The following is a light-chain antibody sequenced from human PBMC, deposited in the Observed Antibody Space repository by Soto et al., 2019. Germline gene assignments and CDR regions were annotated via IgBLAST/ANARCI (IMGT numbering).Light chain of an antibody. CDR1: SSDVGGYNY. Sequence: QSALTQPASVSGSHGQSITISCTGTSSDVGGYNYVSWYQQHPGKAPKLMIYDVINRPSGVSNRFSGSKSGNTASLTICGLQAEDEADYYCSSYTSSSTVVFGGGTKVTVL. V-gene: IGLV2-14*01. J-gene: IGLJ2*01. CDR3: SSYTSSSTVV. CDR2: DVI.